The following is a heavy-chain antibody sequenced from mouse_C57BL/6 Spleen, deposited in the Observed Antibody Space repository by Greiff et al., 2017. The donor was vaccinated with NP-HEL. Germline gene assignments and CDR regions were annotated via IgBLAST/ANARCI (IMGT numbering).Heavy chain of an antibody. CDR3: ARDLYGSSPAWFAY. CDR1: GFTFSDYG. D-gene: IGHD1-1*01. J-gene: IGHJ3*01. Sequence: DVHLVESGGGLVKPGGSLKLSCAASGFTFSDYGMHWVRQAPEKGLEWVAYISSGSSTIYYADTVKGRFTISRGNAKNTLFLQMTSLRSEDTAMYYCARDLYGSSPAWFAYWGQGTLVTVSA. CDR2: ISSGSSTI. V-gene: IGHV5-17*01.